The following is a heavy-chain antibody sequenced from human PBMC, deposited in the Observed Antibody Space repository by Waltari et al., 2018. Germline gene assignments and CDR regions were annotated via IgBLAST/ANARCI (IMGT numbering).Heavy chain of an antibody. J-gene: IGHJ4*02. CDR1: GFTFSSYW. V-gene: IGHV3-74*01. CDR3: ARDRGSGSYN. D-gene: IGHD3-10*01. Sequence: EVQLVESGGGLVQPGGSLRLSCAASGFTFSSYWMHWVRQAPGKGLVWVERINRDGRSPSYADSVKGRLTISRDNAKNTLYLQMNSLRAEDTAVYYCARDRGSGSYNWGQGTLVTVSS. CDR2: INRDGRSP.